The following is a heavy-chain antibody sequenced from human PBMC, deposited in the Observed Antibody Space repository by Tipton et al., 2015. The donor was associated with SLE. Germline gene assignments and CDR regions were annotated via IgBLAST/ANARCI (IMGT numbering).Heavy chain of an antibody. D-gene: IGHD3-10*01. CDR1: GFSLSSYE. J-gene: IGHJ4*02. V-gene: IGHV3-30*02. CDR2: IRHDGSNK. CDR3: ARVVRYGSGRYYFDY. Sequence: SLRLSCSASGFSLSSYEMNWVRQAPGKGLEWVAFIRHDGSNKYYADSVKGRFTISRDNAKNSLYLQMNSLRSEDTAVYYCARVVRYGSGRYYFDYWGQGTLVNVSS.